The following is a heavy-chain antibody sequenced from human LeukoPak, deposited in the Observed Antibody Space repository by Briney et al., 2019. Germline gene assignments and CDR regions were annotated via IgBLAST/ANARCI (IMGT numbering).Heavy chain of an antibody. J-gene: IGHJ2*01. CDR3: ARQSCSGGSCYPRPYWHFDL. V-gene: IGHV4-39*01. D-gene: IGHD2-15*01. CDR1: GGSISSSSYY. CDR2: IYYSGST. Sequence: SETLSLTCTVSGGSISSSSYYWGWIRQPPGKGLEWIGSIYYSGSTNYNPSLKSRVTISVDTSKNQFSLKLSSVTAADTAVYYCARQSCSGGSCYPRPYWHFDLWGRGTLVTVSS.